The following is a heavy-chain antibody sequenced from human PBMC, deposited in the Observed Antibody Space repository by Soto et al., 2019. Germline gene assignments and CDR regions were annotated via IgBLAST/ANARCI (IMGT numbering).Heavy chain of an antibody. J-gene: IGHJ6*02. CDR3: ARELVDTAMADYYYYGMDV. Sequence: QVQLVESGGGLVKPGGSLRLSCAASGFTFSDYYMSWIRQAPGKGLEWVSYISSSSSYTNYADSVKCRFTISRDNAKNSLYLQMNSLRAEDTAVYYCARELVDTAMADYYYYGMDVWGQGTTVTVSS. CDR2: ISSSSSYT. V-gene: IGHV3-11*06. CDR1: GFTFSDYY. D-gene: IGHD5-18*01.